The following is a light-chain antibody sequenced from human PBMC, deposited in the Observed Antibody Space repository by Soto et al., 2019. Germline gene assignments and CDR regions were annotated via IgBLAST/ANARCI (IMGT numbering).Light chain of an antibody. CDR2: GAS. CDR1: QSVSSN. Sequence: EIVMTQSPATLSVSPGERVTLSCRASQSVSSNLVWYQQKPGQAPRLLIYGASTRATDIPARFSGSGSGTEFTLTISVLQSEDFAGYYCQQHDSGPPPHTFGQGTKQEIK. CDR3: QQHDSGPPPHT. V-gene: IGKV3-15*01. J-gene: IGKJ2*01.